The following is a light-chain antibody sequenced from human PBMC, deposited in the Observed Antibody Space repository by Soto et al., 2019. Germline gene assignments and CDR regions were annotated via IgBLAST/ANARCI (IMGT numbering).Light chain of an antibody. Sequence: DIQMTQSPSTLSASIGDRVTITWGASLGLNNDLAWYQQKPGKAPNLLIYDASTLERGVPSRFRGTGSGTELTLTISSMQHDDFESYYCQQYHTSPITFGQGTRLEIK. CDR1: LGLNND. CDR3: QQYHTSPIT. V-gene: IGKV1-5*01. CDR2: DAS. J-gene: IGKJ5*01.